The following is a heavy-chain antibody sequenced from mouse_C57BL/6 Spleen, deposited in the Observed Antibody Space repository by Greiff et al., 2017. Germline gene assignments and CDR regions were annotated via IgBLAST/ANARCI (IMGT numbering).Heavy chain of an antibody. V-gene: IGHV1-26*01. CDR1: GYTFTDYY. Sequence: VQLQQSGPELVKPGASVKISCKASGYTFTDYYMNWVKQSHGKSLEWIGDINPNNGGTSYNQKFKGKATLTVDKSASTAYMELRSLTSEDSAVYYCARWGGSCYGWGQGTLVTVSA. CDR3: ARWGGSCYG. J-gene: IGHJ3*01. D-gene: IGHD1-1*01. CDR2: INPNNGGT.